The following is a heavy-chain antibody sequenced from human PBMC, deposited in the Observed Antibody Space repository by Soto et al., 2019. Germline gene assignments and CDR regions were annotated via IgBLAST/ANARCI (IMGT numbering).Heavy chain of an antibody. CDR3: ARGVEVEPFDY. V-gene: IGHV4-34*01. Sequence: ETLSLTCAVYGGSFSGYYWSWIRQPPGKGLEWIGEINHSGSTNYDPSLKSRVTISVDTSKNQFSLKLSSVTAADTAVYYCARGVEVEPFDYWGQGTLVTVAS. J-gene: IGHJ4*02. CDR2: INHSGST. CDR1: GGSFSGYY. D-gene: IGHD1-1*01.